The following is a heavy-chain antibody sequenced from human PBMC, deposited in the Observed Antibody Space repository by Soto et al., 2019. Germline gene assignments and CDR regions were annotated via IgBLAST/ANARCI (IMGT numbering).Heavy chain of an antibody. J-gene: IGHJ5*02. Sequence: GGSLRLSCAASGFTFSSYAMSWVRQAPGKGLEWVSAISGSGGSTYYADSVKGRFTISRDNSKNTLYLQMNSLRAEDTAVYYCAKDRYSSSWYDWFDPWGQGTLVTVSS. CDR2: ISGSGGST. CDR3: AKDRYSSSWYDWFDP. V-gene: IGHV3-23*01. CDR1: GFTFSSYA. D-gene: IGHD6-13*01.